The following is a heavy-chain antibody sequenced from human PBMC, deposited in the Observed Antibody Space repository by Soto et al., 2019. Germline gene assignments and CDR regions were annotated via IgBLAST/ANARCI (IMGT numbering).Heavy chain of an antibody. V-gene: IGHV5-51*01. J-gene: IGHJ6*02. CDR3: ARIPPYYDFWSGYSPYYYYYGMDV. Sequence: GESLKISCKGSGYSFTSYWIGWVRQMPGKGLEWMGIIYPGDSDTRYSPSFQGQVTISADKSISTAYLQWSSLKASDTAMYYWARIPPYYDFWSGYSPYYYYYGMDVWGQGTTVTVSS. CDR2: IYPGDSDT. D-gene: IGHD3-3*01. CDR1: GYSFTSYW.